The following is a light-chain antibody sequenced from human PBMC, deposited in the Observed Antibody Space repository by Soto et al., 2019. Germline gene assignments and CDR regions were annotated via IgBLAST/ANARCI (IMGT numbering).Light chain of an antibody. CDR2: GNS. CDR1: SSNIGAGYD. V-gene: IGLV1-40*01. CDR3: QSYDSSLVYV. J-gene: IGLJ1*01. Sequence: QSVLTQPPSVSGAPGQRVTISCTGSSSNIGAGYDVHWYQQLPRTAPKLLIYGNSNRPSGVPDRFSGSKSGTSASLAITGLQPEDEAHYYCQSYDSSLVYVFGTGTKVTVL.